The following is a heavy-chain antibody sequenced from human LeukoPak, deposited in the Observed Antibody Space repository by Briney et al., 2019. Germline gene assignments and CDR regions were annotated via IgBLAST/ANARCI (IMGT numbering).Heavy chain of an antibody. V-gene: IGHV4-34*01. CDR2: INHSGNT. CDR1: GGSFSGYY. Sequence: SETLSLTCAVYGGSFSGYYWSWIRQPPVKGLEWIGEINHSGNTNYNPSLKSRVTISVDTSKNQFSLKLSSVTAAATAVYYCARVPGYRGCSSTSCYRVGYYFDYWGQGTLVTVSS. CDR3: ARVPGYRGCSSTSCYRVGYYFDY. D-gene: IGHD2-2*02. J-gene: IGHJ4*02.